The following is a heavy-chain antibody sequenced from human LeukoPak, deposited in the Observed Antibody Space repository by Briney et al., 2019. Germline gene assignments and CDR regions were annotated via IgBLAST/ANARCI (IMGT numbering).Heavy chain of an antibody. V-gene: IGHV5-51*01. CDR3: AIGGDSTTSCYRCFDY. CDR2: IYPVDSDT. CDR1: GYRFTNYW. J-gene: IGHJ4*02. Sequence: GESLEISCKGSGYRFTNYWIGWVRKMPGKGLEWMGLIYPVDSDTRYSPSFHGKVTISTDKSISTAYLQLSSLKASDTAMYYCAIGGDSTTSCYRCFDYWGQGTLVTVSS. D-gene: IGHD2-2*02.